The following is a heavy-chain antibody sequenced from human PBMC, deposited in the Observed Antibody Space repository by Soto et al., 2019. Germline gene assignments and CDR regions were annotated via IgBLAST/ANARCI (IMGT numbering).Heavy chain of an antibody. CDR3: AYQMDV. D-gene: IGHD2-2*01. J-gene: IGHJ6*02. V-gene: IGHV3-30-3*01. Sequence: QVQLVESGGGVVQPGRSLRLSCAASGFTFSSYAMHWVRQAPGKGLEWVAVISYDGSNKYYADSVKGRFTISRDNCKNTLYLQMTSLRAEDTAVYYCAYQMDVWGQGTTVTVSS. CDR2: ISYDGSNK. CDR1: GFTFSSYA.